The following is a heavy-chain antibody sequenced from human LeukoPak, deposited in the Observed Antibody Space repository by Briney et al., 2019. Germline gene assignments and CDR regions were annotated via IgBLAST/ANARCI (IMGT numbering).Heavy chain of an antibody. D-gene: IGHD4-17*01. CDR1: GGSISSSSYY. V-gene: IGHV4-39*07. CDR2: IYYSGST. CDR3: AREPATVTTPGPNWYYSYMNV. Sequence: SETLSLTCTVSGGSISSSSYYWGWIRQPPGKGLEWIGSIYYSGSTYYNPSLKSRVTISVDTSKNQFSLKLSSVTAADTAVDYCAREPATVTTPGPNWYYSYMNVWGKGTTVTVSS. J-gene: IGHJ6*03.